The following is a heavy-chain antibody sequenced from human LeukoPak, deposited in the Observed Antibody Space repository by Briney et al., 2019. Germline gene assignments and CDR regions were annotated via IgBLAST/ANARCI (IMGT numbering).Heavy chain of an antibody. V-gene: IGHV3-30*02. CDR1: GFTFSSYG. J-gene: IGHJ4*02. D-gene: IGHD1-26*01. CDR2: IRYDGSNK. CDR3: AKDLGTGSYARGMTC. Sequence: GGSLRLSCAASGFTFSSYGMHWVRQALGKGLEWVAFIRYDGSNKYYADSVKGRFTISRDNSKNTLYLQMNSLRAEDTAVYYCAKDLGTGSYARGMTCWGQGTLVTVSS.